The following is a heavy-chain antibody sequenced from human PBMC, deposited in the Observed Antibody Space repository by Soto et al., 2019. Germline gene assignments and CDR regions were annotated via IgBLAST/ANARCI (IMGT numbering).Heavy chain of an antibody. D-gene: IGHD5-12*01. V-gene: IGHV4-59*02. CDR3: ARDRAIISAPTKEYVFEI. J-gene: IGHJ6*02. CDR2: IYHSGTA. Sequence: PSETLSLTCTVSGGSVNYYYWSWIRQHPGKGLEWIGYIYHSGTAEYNPSLKSRVTLSVDTSKSQFSLRMSSVTTADTAVYYCARDRAIISAPTKEYVFEIWGQGTTVTVSS. CDR1: GGSVNYYY.